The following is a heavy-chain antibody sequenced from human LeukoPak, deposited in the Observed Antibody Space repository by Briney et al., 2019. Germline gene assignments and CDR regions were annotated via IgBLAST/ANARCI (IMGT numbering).Heavy chain of an antibody. Sequence: GGSLRLSCAASGFTFSSYAMHWVRQAPGKGLEWVALISFDGSQKYYADSVKGRFTISRDNSKSTVYLQMNGLRVEDAAVYYCSKDLTSDFGGDLDPWGQGTLVTVSS. CDR2: ISFDGSQK. CDR3: SKDLTSDFGGDLDP. CDR1: GFTFSSYA. V-gene: IGHV3-30*02. D-gene: IGHD3-10*01. J-gene: IGHJ5*02.